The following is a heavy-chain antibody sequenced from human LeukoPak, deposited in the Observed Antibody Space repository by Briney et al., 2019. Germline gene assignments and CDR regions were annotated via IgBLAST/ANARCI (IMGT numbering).Heavy chain of an antibody. CDR2: IYRSGST. V-gene: IGHV4-39*07. J-gene: IGHJ4*02. CDR1: GGSISSSSYY. Sequence: SETLSLTCTVSGGSISSSSYYWGWIRQPPGKGLEWIGSIYRSGSTYYNPSLKSRVTISVDTSKNQFSLKLSSVTAADTAVYYCAREVSVRVRGVITLWGQGTLVTVSS. CDR3: AREVSVRVRGVITL. D-gene: IGHD3-10*01.